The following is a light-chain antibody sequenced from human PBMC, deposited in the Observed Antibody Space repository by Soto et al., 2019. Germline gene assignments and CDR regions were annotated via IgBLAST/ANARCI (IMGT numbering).Light chain of an antibody. V-gene: IGKV3-20*01. J-gene: IGKJ4*01. CDR2: GAS. Sequence: EIVLTQSPGTLSLSPGERATLSCRASQSVTSSYLAWYQQKPGQAPRLLIYGASSRATGIPDRCSGSGSGTDFTLTISRLEPEDFAVYYCQQYGSSHTFGGGTKVEIK. CDR1: QSVTSSY. CDR3: QQYGSSHT.